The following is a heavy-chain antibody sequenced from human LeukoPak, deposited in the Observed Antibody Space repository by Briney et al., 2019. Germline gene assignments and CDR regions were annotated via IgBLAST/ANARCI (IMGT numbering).Heavy chain of an antibody. V-gene: IGHV4-59*01. CDR3: AKTYYGGNSGKAYYFDY. CDR1: GGSISSYY. J-gene: IGHJ4*02. CDR2: IYYSGST. Sequence: SETLSLTCTVSGGSISSYYWSWIRQPPGKGLEWIGYIYYSGSTNYNPSLKSRVTISVDTSKNQFSLKLSSVTAADTAVYYCAKTYYGGNSGKAYYFDYWGQGTLVTVSS. D-gene: IGHD4-17*01.